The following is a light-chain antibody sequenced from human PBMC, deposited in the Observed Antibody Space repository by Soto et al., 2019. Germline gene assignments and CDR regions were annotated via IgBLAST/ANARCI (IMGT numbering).Light chain of an antibody. Sequence: IVVSLSPATVFVSRGDRAMLSCRAGQGVTTNFAWYQQKSRQSPRLLIYDVSHRATGVPARFSGTGSETDFTLTISGLEPEDFVVYYSQQYGRSPTFGQGTKVDIK. CDR3: QQYGRSPT. J-gene: IGKJ1*01. V-gene: IGKV3-15*01. CDR2: DVS. CDR1: QGVTTN.